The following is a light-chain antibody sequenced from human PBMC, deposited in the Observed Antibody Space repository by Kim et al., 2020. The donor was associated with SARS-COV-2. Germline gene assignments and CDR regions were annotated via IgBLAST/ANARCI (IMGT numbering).Light chain of an antibody. CDR2: DVD. CDR3: SSYTSSNTWV. Sequence: QSALTQPASVSASPGQSITISCTGTSNDVGSYNFVSWYQQYPGKVPKLMIYDVDKRPSGVSNRFAGSKSGNTASLTIAGLQAEDEGDYYGSSYTSSNTWVFGGGTRLTVL. CDR1: SNDVGSYNF. V-gene: IGLV2-14*01. J-gene: IGLJ3*02.